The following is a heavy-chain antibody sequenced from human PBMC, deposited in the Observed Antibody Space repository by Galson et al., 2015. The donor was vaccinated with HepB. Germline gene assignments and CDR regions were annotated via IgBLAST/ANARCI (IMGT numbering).Heavy chain of an antibody. J-gene: IGHJ4*02. D-gene: IGHD6-13*01. V-gene: IGHV3-48*02. CDR2: ISSSSSTI. Sequence: SLRLSCAASGFTFSSYSMNWVRQAPGKGLEWVSYISSSSSTIYYADSVKGRFTISRDNAKNSLYLQMNSLRDEDTAVYYCARGRVAAAGLLFVYWGQGTLVTVSS. CDR3: ARGRVAAAGLLFVY. CDR1: GFTFSSYS.